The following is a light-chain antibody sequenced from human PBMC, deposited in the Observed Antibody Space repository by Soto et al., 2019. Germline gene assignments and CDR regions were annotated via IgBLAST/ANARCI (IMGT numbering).Light chain of an antibody. Sequence: QSALTQPPSASGSPGQSVTISCTGTSSDVGGYNYVSWYQQYPGRAPKLRIDDVTKRPSGVPDRFSGSKSGNTAALTVSGLQAADEADYYCSSYAASNNFYFVFGGGTKVTVL. CDR2: DVT. CDR3: SSYAASNNFYFV. CDR1: SSDVGGYNY. J-gene: IGLJ3*02. V-gene: IGLV2-8*01.